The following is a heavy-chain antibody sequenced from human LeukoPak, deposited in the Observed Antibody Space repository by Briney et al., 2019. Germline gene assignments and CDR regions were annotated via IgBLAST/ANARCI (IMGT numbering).Heavy chain of an antibody. CDR1: GFTFGEYP. CDR3: TRNLRAARPDYYYYMDV. D-gene: IGHD6-6*01. Sequence: GGSLGLSCTASGFTFGEYPMSWVRQAPGTGLEWVGFIGSKAYGGTTEYAASVKGRFTISRDDSKSIAYLQMNSLKTEDTAVYYCTRNLRAARPDYYYYMDVWGKGTTVTVSS. CDR2: IGSKAYGGTT. J-gene: IGHJ6*03. V-gene: IGHV3-49*04.